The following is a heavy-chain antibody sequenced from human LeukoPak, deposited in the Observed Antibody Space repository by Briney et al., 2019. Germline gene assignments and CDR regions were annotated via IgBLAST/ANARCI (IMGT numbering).Heavy chain of an antibody. Sequence: PETLSLTCTVSGGSITSSSYYWGWIRQPPGKGLEWIGSISYSGSTYYNPSLKSRVTIFVDTSKNQFSLKLSSVTAADTAMYYCARRGVVAFFDYWGQGTLVTVSS. V-gene: IGHV4-39*01. CDR1: GGSITSSSYY. CDR3: ARRGVVAFFDY. D-gene: IGHD3-10*01. CDR2: ISYSGST. J-gene: IGHJ4*02.